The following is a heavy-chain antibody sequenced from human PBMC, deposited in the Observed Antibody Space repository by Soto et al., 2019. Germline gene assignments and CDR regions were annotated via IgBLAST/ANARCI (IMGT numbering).Heavy chain of an antibody. Sequence: QVRLVQSGAEVKRPGASVKVSCKTYGYSFTVYGIIWVRQAPGQGLEWMGWMSTYTGDTNYARKFRGRVTMTTDISASTASMELRSLTSDDTAVYSCARDPGGATGFDPWGQGTPVIVS. D-gene: IGHD3-10*01. CDR2: MSTYTGDT. CDR1: GYSFTVYG. J-gene: IGHJ5*02. V-gene: IGHV1-18*01. CDR3: ARDPGGATGFDP.